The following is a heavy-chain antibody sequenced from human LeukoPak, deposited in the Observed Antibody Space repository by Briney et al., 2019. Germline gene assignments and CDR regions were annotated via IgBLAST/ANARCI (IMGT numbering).Heavy chain of an antibody. D-gene: IGHD3-10*01. CDR1: GYTLTELS. Sequence: ASVKASCKVSGYTLTELSMHWVRQAPGKGLEWMGGFDPEDGETIYAQKFQGRVTMTEDTSTDTAYRELSSLRSEDTAVYYCATLLSSGSGSAGLPRYYYYGMDVWGQGTTVTVSS. J-gene: IGHJ6*02. CDR2: FDPEDGET. CDR3: ATLLSSGSGSAGLPRYYYYGMDV. V-gene: IGHV1-24*01.